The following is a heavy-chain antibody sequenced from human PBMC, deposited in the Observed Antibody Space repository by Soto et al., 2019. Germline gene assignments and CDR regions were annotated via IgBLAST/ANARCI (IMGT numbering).Heavy chain of an antibody. CDR3: ARVLFYGDYSEYNWFDP. CDR1: GGSISSSSYY. Sequence: SETLSLTCTVSGGSISSSSYYWGWIRQPPGKGLEWIGSIYYSGSTYYNPSLKSRVTISVDTSKNQFSLKLSSVTAADTAVYYCARVLFYGDYSEYNWFDPWGQGTLVTVSS. D-gene: IGHD4-17*01. J-gene: IGHJ5*02. CDR2: IYYSGST. V-gene: IGHV4-39*01.